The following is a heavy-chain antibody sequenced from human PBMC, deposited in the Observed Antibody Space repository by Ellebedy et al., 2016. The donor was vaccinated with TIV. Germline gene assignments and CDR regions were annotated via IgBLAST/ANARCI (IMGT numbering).Heavy chain of an antibody. CDR2: IWYDGSNK. Sequence: GESLKISCAASGFTFSSYGMHWVRQAPGKGLEWVAVIWYDGSNKYYADSVKGRFTISRDNAKSSLYLQMNSLRAEDTAVYYCARGNGDYSDYWGQGALATVSS. D-gene: IGHD4-17*01. V-gene: IGHV3-33*01. CDR1: GFTFSSYG. J-gene: IGHJ4*02. CDR3: ARGNGDYSDY.